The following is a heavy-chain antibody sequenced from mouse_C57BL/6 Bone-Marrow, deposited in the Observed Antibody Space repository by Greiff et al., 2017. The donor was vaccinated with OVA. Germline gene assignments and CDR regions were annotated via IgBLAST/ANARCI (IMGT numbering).Heavy chain of an antibody. D-gene: IGHD1-1*01. CDR1: GYTFTSYW. V-gene: IGHV1-5*01. J-gene: IGHJ4*01. Sequence: VQLQPSGTVLARPGASVKMSCKTSGYTFTSYWMHWVKQRPGQGLEWIGAIYPGNSDTSYNQKFKGKAKLTAVTSASTAYMELSSLTNEDSAVYYCTRDTTVVEAMDYWGQGTSVTVSS. CDR3: TRDTTVVEAMDY. CDR2: IYPGNSDT.